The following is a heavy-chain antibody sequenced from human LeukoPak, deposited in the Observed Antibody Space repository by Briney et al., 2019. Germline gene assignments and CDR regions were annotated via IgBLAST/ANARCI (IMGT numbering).Heavy chain of an antibody. J-gene: IGHJ4*02. D-gene: IGHD1-26*01. CDR1: GFTFSGYS. CDR3: VRQKKSHGNFDY. CDR2: ISNTGSYT. Sequence: PGGSLRLSCAASGFTFSGYSLTWVRQAPGKGLEWVSSISNTGSYTYYLDSVKGRFTISRDNAKNSTFLQMNSLRAEDTAVYYCVRQKKSHGNFDYWGQGTLVTVSS. V-gene: IGHV3-21*04.